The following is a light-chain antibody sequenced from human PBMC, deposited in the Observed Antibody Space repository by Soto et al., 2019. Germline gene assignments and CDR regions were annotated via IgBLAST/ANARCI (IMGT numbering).Light chain of an antibody. CDR3: QHYVNTPPYT. Sequence: EIVLTQSPGTLSLSPGERATLSCRASQSVSNNYFAWYQQKPGQAPRLLIYGASTRASDIAGRFSGSVSGTDFTLTISRLEHEDFGVYYCQHYVNTPPYTFGQGTKLEIK. CDR1: QSVSNNY. CDR2: GAS. J-gene: IGKJ2*01. V-gene: IGKV3-20*01.